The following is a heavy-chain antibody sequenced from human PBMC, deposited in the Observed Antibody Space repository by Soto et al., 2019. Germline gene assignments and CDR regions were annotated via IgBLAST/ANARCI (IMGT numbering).Heavy chain of an antibody. D-gene: IGHD2-2*01. CDR3: ARPHCSSTSCYGEDYYYGMDV. CDR1: GFTFDDYG. V-gene: IGHV3-20*04. Sequence: GGSLRLSCAASGFTFDDYGMSWVRQAPGKGLEWVSGINWNGGSTGYADSVKGRFTISRDNAKNSLYLQMNSLRAEDTALYYCARPHCSSTSCYGEDYYYGMDVWGQGTTVTVSS. CDR2: INWNGGST. J-gene: IGHJ6*02.